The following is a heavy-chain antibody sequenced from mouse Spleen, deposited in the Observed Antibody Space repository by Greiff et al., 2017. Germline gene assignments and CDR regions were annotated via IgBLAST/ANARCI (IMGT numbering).Heavy chain of an antibody. CDR1: GYAFSSYW. CDR3: ARKVLLRYAMDY. V-gene: IGHV1-80*01. CDR2: IYPGDGDT. D-gene: IGHD1-1*01. Sequence: VQLQQSGAELVKPGASVKISCTASGYAFSSYWMNWVKQRPGKGLEWIGQIYPGDGDTNYNGKFKGKATLTADKSSSTAYMQLSSLTSEDSAVYVCARKVLLRYAMDYWGQGTSVTVSS. J-gene: IGHJ4*01.